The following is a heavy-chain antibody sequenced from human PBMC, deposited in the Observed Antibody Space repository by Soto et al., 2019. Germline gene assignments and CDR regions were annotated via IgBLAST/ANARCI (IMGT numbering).Heavy chain of an antibody. D-gene: IGHD5-12*01. CDR2: ISGSGST. V-gene: IGHV3-23*01. CDR1: GFTFSNYA. Sequence: EVQLLESGGGLVQPGGSLRLSCAASGFTFSNYAMNWVRQAPGKGLEWVSAISGSGSTYYADSVKGRFTISSDNSKNTLYLQMNSLRAEDTAVYYCEKVPLRVDYFDYWGPGTLVTVSS. CDR3: EKVPLRVDYFDY. J-gene: IGHJ4*02.